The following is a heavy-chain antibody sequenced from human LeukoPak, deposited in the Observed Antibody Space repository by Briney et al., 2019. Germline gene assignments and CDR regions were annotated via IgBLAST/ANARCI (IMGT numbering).Heavy chain of an antibody. CDR2: ISAYNGNT. Sequence: ASVKVSCKASGYTFSSYGFTWVRQAPGQGLEWMGWISAYNGNTNYAQDLQGRVTMTTDTSTRTAYLELRSLRSDDTAVYYCARGGHEVTVFGADYWGQGTLVTVSS. CDR3: ARGGHEVTVFGADY. V-gene: IGHV1-18*01. D-gene: IGHD2-8*01. J-gene: IGHJ4*02. CDR1: GYTFSSYG.